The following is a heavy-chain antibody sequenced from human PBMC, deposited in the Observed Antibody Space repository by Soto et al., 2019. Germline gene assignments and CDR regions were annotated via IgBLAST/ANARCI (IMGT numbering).Heavy chain of an antibody. D-gene: IGHD3-9*01. CDR2: IYPGDSDT. CDR3: ARVLPHYDILTGYYSGAFGY. Sequence: PGESLKISCKGSGYSFTSYWIGWVRQMPGKGLEWMGIIYPGDSDTRYSPSFQGQVTISADKSISTAYLQWSSLKASDTAMYYCARVLPHYDILTGYYSGAFGYWGQGTLVTVSS. V-gene: IGHV5-51*01. J-gene: IGHJ4*02. CDR1: GYSFTSYW.